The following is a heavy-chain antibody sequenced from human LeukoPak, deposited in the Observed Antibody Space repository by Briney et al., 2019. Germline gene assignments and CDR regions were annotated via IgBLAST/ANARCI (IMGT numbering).Heavy chain of an antibody. CDR1: GYSFTTYW. CDR2: IYPGDSDT. V-gene: IGHV5-51*01. J-gene: IGHJ3*02. Sequence: GESLKFSCKGSGYSFTTYWIGWVRQMPGKGLEWMGIIYPGDSDTRYSPSFQGQVTISADKSISTAYLQWSSLKASDSAMYYCARRLYSSSAGDAFDIWGQGTMVTVSS. D-gene: IGHD6-6*01. CDR3: ARRLYSSSAGDAFDI.